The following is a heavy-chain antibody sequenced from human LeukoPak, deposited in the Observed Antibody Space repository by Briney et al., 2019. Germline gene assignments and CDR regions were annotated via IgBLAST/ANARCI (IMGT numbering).Heavy chain of an antibody. CDR1: GLPFSDYW. Sequence: PGGSLRLSCVASGLPFSDYWMSWVRQAPGKGLEWVANIKQDESEKYYVDSVRGRFTISRDNAKTSLYLQMNSLRVEDTAVYYCARGYCSGGSCYQYYFDYWGQGTLVTVSS. CDR3: ARGYCSGGSCYQYYFDY. V-gene: IGHV3-7*01. D-gene: IGHD2-15*01. J-gene: IGHJ4*02. CDR2: IKQDESEK.